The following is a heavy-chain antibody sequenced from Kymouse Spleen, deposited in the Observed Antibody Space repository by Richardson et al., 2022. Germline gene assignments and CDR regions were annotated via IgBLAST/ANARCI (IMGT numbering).Heavy chain of an antibody. J-gene: IGHJ6*02. CDR3: AGTTVVLYYYYYGMDV. D-gene: IGHD4-23*01. CDR1: GYTFTGYY. Sequence: QVQLVQSGAEVKKPGASVKVSCKASGYTFTGYYMHWVRQAPGQGLEWMGWINPNSGGTNYAQKFQGWVTMTRDTSISTAYMELSRLRSDDTAVYYCAGTTVVLYYYYYGMDVWGQGTTVTVSS. V-gene: IGHV1-2*04. CDR2: INPNSGGT.